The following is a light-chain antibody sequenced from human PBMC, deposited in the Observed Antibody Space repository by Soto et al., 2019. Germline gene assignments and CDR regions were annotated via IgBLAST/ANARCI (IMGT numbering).Light chain of an antibody. CDR3: QQYGSSLYLSRTT. J-gene: IGKJ5*01. CDR2: GAS. V-gene: IGKV3-20*01. CDR1: QIVSSSY. Sequence: EIVLTQSPGTLSLSPGERATLSCRASQIVSSSYLAWYQPKPGQAPRLLIYGASSRATGIPDRFSGSGSGTDFTLTISRLEPEDFAVYYCQQYGSSLYLSRTTFGQGTRREIK.